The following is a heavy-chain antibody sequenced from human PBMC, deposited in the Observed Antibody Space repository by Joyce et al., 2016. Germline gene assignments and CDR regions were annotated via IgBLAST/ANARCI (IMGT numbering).Heavy chain of an antibody. Sequence: QVHLQQWGAGLLRPSETLSLTCGVAGGSFSGYFWRWNRKSPGKGLEWIGEINHSRGTKYNSSLKSRFTISDDAAKWQFSLKLTSVTAADTAVYYCARGDGRYGGSISCYIQFDSWGQGTLVTVSS. J-gene: IGHJ4*02. CDR3: ARGDGRYGGSISCYIQFDS. D-gene: IGHD5-12*01. CDR2: INHSRGT. V-gene: IGHV4-34*01. CDR1: GGSFSGYF.